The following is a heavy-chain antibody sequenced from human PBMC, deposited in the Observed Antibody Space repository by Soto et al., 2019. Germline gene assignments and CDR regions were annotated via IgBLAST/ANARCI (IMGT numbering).Heavy chain of an antibody. CDR3: ARELFVSAATDPAFDY. V-gene: IGHV3-21*01. D-gene: IGHD2-15*01. CDR1: GFTFSSYS. CDR2: ISSSSSYI. J-gene: IGHJ4*02. Sequence: GGSLRLSCAASGFTFSSYSMNWVRQAPGKGLEWVSSISSSSSYIYYADSVKGRFTISRDNAKNSLYLQMNSLRAEDTAVYYCARELFVSAATDPAFDYWGQGTLVTVSS.